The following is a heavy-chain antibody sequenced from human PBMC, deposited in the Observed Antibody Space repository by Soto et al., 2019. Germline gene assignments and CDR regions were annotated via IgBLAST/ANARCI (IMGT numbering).Heavy chain of an antibody. Sequence: SETLSLTCTVSGGSISSSSYYWGWIRQPPGKGLEWIGSIYYSGSTNYNPSLKSRVTISVDTSKNQFSLKLNSMTAADTAVYYCARHNYGSGSTYFDYWGQGTLVTSPQ. V-gene: IGHV4-39*01. CDR2: IYYSGST. J-gene: IGHJ4*02. D-gene: IGHD3-10*01. CDR1: GGSISSSSYY. CDR3: ARHNYGSGSTYFDY.